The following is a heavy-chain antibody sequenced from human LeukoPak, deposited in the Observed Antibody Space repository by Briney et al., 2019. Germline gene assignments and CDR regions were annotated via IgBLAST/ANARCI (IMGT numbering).Heavy chain of an antibody. CDR2: IVVGSGNT. Sequence: SVKVSCKASGFTFSSSIIHWVRQARGQRLEWIGWIVVGSGNTKYAQEFQEGVTFTRDMSTRTTYMELSSLRSEDTAIYYCAAELHEGNAWFGPWGQGSLVTVSS. J-gene: IGHJ5*02. D-gene: IGHD3-10*01. V-gene: IGHV1-58*02. CDR3: AAELHEGNAWFGP. CDR1: GFTFSSSI.